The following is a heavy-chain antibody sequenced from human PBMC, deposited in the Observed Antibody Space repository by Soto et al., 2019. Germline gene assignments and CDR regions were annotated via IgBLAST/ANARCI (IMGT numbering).Heavy chain of an antibody. CDR3: ARGASITIFGVVMTGFYYYYMDV. D-gene: IGHD3-3*01. J-gene: IGHJ6*03. V-gene: IGHV1-2*04. CDR2: INPNSGGT. Sequence: ASVKVSCKASGYTFTSYGISWVRQAPGQGLEWMGWINPNSGGTNYAQKSQGWVTMTRDTSISTAYMELSRLRSDDTAVYYCARGASITIFGVVMTGFYYYYMDVWGKGTTVTVSS. CDR1: GYTFTSYG.